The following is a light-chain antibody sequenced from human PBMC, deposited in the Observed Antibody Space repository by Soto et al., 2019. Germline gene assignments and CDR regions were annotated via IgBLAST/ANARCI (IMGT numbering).Light chain of an antibody. J-gene: IGLJ1*01. CDR3: SSYTSSSTFYV. Sequence: QSVLAQPASVSGSPGQSITISCTGTSSDVGGYEYVSWYQQHAGKAPKLMIFEVNSRPSGVSNRFSGSKSDNTASLTISGLQTEDEADYYCSSYTSSSTFYVFGTGTKVTVL. CDR1: SSDVGGYEY. V-gene: IGLV2-14*01. CDR2: EVN.